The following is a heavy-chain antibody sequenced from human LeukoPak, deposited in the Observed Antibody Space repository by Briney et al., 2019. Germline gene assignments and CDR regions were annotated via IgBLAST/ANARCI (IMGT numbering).Heavy chain of an antibody. CDR1: GFTFSSYG. D-gene: IGHD3-10*01. CDR3: AKDRYGSGSYYNPDDY. V-gene: IGHV3-30*02. J-gene: IGHJ4*02. Sequence: GGSLRLSCAASGFTFSSYGMHWVRQAPGKGLEWVAFIRYDGSNKYYADSVKGRFTISRDNSKNTLYLQMNSLRAEDTAVYYCAKDRYGSGSYYNPDDYWGQGTLVTVSS. CDR2: IRYDGSNK.